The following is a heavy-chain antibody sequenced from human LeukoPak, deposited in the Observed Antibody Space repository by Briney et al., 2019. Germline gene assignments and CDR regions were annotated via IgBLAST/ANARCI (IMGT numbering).Heavy chain of an antibody. J-gene: IGHJ6*03. D-gene: IGHD6-13*01. CDR3: ASNFGYTGYYYYYMDV. CDR2: ISAYNGNT. CDR1: GYTFTSYG. Sequence: GASVKVSCKASGYTFTSYGISWVRQAPGQGLEWMGWISAYNGNTNYAQKLQGRVTMTTDTSTSTAYMELRSLRSDDTAVYYCASNFGYTGYYYYYMDVWAKGPRSPSP. V-gene: IGHV1-18*01.